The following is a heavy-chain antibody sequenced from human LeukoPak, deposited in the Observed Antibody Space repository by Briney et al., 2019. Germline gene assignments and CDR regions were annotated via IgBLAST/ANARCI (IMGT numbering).Heavy chain of an antibody. CDR2: ISGGGGNT. D-gene: IGHD1-14*01. CDR1: GFTFSSSA. Sequence: GGSLRLSCAASGFTFSSSAMSWVRQTPGKGLEWVSAISGGGGNTYYADPVKGRFTISRDNSKNTLYLQMNSLRAEDTALYYCAKGPLIEVAGTTWDYWGQGTLVTVSS. CDR3: AKGPLIEVAGTTWDY. V-gene: IGHV3-23*01. J-gene: IGHJ4*02.